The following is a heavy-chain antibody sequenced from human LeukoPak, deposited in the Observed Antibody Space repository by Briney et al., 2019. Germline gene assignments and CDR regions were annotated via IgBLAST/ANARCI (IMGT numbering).Heavy chain of an antibody. V-gene: IGHV4-61*05. Sequence: PSETLSLTCTVSGGSISSSSYYWGWIHQPPGKGLEWIGYIYYSGSTNYNPSLKSRVTISAETSKNQFSLRLSSVTAADTAVYYCARALRYFDYWGQGTLVTVSS. CDR3: ARALRYFDY. D-gene: IGHD5-12*01. CDR2: IYYSGST. CDR1: GGSISSSSYY. J-gene: IGHJ4*02.